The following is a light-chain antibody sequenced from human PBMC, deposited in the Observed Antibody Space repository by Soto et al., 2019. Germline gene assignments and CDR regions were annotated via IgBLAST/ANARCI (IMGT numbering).Light chain of an antibody. Sequence: QSVLTQPPSVSAAPGQKVTISCSGSSSNIGNYYVCWYQHLPGTAPKFLIYENDKRPSGIPDRFSGSKSGTSATLDITGLQSGDEADYYCAAWDGNLRAVVFGGGTKLTVL. J-gene: IGLJ2*01. V-gene: IGLV1-51*02. CDR1: SSNIGNYY. CDR3: AAWDGNLRAVV. CDR2: END.